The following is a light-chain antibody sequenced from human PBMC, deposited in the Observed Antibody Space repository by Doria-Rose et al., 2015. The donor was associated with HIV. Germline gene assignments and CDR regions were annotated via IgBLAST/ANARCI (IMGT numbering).Light chain of an antibody. Sequence: TQSPGTLSLSPGERATLFCRASQSFSSTYLAWYQQTPGQAPSRLIYDVSTRSTGIPDRFSASGSGTDFTLTINRLEPEDLALYYCHQYGSSWTVGQGTKVEI. CDR3: HQYGSSWT. CDR1: QSFSSTY. J-gene: IGKJ1*01. V-gene: IGKV3-20*01. CDR2: DVS.